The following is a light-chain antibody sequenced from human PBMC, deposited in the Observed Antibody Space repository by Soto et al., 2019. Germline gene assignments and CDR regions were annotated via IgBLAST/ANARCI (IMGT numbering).Light chain of an antibody. V-gene: IGKV3D-15*01. CDR1: QSVSSD. CDR2: GAS. Sequence: EIVMTQSPATLSVSPGERATLSCRASQSVSSDLAWYQQKPGQAPRLLIYGASTRATGIPDRFSGSGSGTEFTLTISSLQSEDFAVYYCHQYNNWLITFGQGTRLE. J-gene: IGKJ5*01. CDR3: HQYNNWLIT.